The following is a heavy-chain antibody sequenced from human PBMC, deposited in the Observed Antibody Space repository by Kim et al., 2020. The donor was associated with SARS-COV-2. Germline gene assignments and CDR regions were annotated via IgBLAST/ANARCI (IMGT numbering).Heavy chain of an antibody. CDR1: GYTFTSYG. D-gene: IGHD1-26*01. V-gene: IGHV1-18*04. CDR2: ISAYNGNT. Sequence: ASVKVSCKASGYTFTSYGISWVRQAPGQGLEWMGWISAYNGNTNYAQKLQGRVTMTTDTSTSTAYMELRSLRSDDTAVYYCARGWVGMGAKNWFDPWGQGTLVTVSS. J-gene: IGHJ5*02. CDR3: ARGWVGMGAKNWFDP.